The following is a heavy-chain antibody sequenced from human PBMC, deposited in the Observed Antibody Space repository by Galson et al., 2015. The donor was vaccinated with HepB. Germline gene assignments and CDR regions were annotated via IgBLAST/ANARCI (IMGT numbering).Heavy chain of an antibody. CDR3: TSGYCTNGVCYSYYYYGMDV. CDR2: IRSKANSYAT. V-gene: IGHV3-73*01. J-gene: IGHJ6*02. Sequence: SLRLSCAASGFTFSGSAMHWVRQASGKGLEWVGRIRSKANSYATAYAASVKGRFTISRDDSKNTAYLQMNSLKTEDTAVYYCTSGYCTNGVCYSYYYYGMDVWGQGTTVTVSS. D-gene: IGHD2-8*01. CDR1: GFTFSGSA.